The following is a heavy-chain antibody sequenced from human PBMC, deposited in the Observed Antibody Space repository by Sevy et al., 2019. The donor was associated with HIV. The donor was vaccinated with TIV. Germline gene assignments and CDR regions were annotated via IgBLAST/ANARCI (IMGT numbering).Heavy chain of an antibody. CDR1: GDGVSSRGTV. Sequence: KQSQTLSLTCAISGDGVSSRGTVWNWIRQSPSRGLEWLGRTYYRSKWWNKYALSVKSRISINPDTSKNQVSLHLNSVTPDDTAVYYCARDGGANWDGRPSGTVFDYWGQGTLVTVSS. CDR2: TYYRSKWWN. CDR3: ARDGGANWDGRPSGTVFDY. J-gene: IGHJ4*02. D-gene: IGHD1-1*01. V-gene: IGHV6-1*01.